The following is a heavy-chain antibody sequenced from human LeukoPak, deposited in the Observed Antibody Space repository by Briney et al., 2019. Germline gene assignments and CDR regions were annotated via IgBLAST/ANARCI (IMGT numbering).Heavy chain of an antibody. CDR3: ARSSSLTIAAAADYYYMDV. CDR1: GYTFTSYG. V-gene: IGHV1-18*01. J-gene: IGHJ6*03. D-gene: IGHD6-13*01. Sequence: ASVKVSCKASGYTFTSYGISWVRQAPGQGLEWMGWISAYNGNTNYAQKLQGRVTMTTDTSTSTAYMELRSLRSDDTAVYYCARSSSLTIAAAADYYYMDVWGKGTTVTVSS. CDR2: ISAYNGNT.